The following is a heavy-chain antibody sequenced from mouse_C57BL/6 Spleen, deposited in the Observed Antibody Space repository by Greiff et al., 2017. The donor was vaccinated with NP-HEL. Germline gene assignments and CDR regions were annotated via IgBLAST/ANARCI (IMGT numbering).Heavy chain of an antibody. CDR3: ARSPPQLAQRGFDY. CDR1: GYAFSSSW. J-gene: IGHJ2*01. Sequence: VQLQESGPELVKPGASVKISCKASGYAFSSSWMNWVKQRPGKGLEWIGRIYPGDGDTNYNGKFKGKATLTADKSSSTAYMQLSSLTSEDSAVYFCARSPPQLAQRGFDYWGQGTTLTVSS. V-gene: IGHV1-82*01. CDR2: IYPGDGDT. D-gene: IGHD3-1*01.